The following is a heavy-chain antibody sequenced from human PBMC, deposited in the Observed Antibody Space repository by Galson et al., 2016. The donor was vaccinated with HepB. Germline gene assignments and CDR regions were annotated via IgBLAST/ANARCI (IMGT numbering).Heavy chain of an antibody. CDR2: LNWNSDMI. V-gene: IGHV3-9*01. D-gene: IGHD2-2*01. J-gene: IGHJ5*02. CDR1: GFTFDDYA. Sequence: SLRLSCAAPGFTFDDYAMHWVRQVPGKGLEWVSGLNWNSDMIGYADSVKGRFTISRDNAKNSLYLQMNSLRAEDTALYYCAKAAQYCSSSSCRNWFDPWGQGTLVTVSS. CDR3: AKAAQYCSSSSCRNWFDP.